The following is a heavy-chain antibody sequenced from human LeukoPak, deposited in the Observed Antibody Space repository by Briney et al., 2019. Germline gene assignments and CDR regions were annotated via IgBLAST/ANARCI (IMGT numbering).Heavy chain of an antibody. J-gene: IGHJ4*02. CDR1: GFTFSDYY. CDR2: ISSSGSTI. Sequence: GGSLRLSCAASGFTFSDYYMSWIRQAPGKGLEWVSYISSSGSTIYYADSVKGRFTISRDNAKNSLYLQMNSLRAEDTAVYYCAKGERYFDWLRDGYWGQGTLVTVSS. D-gene: IGHD3-9*01. V-gene: IGHV3-11*04. CDR3: AKGERYFDWLRDGY.